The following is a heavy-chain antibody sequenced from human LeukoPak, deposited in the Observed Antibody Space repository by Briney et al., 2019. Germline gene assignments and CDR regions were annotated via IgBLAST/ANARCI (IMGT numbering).Heavy chain of an antibody. J-gene: IGHJ4*02. CDR1: GYTLTELS. CDR2: INPSGGST. D-gene: IGHD4-11*01. Sequence: ASVKVSCKVSGYTLTELSIHWVRQAPGQGLEWMGIINPSGGSTSYAQKFQGRVTMTRDTSTSTVYMELSSLRSEDTAVYYCARDGLQLDYWGQGTLVTVSS. CDR3: ARDGLQLDY. V-gene: IGHV1-46*01.